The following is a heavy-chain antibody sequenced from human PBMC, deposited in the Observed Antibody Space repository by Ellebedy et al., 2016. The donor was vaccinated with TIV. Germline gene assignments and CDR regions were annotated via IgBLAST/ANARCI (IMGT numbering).Heavy chain of an antibody. J-gene: IGHJ4*02. CDR1: GNTFSNYY. CDR3: AKDVFNGNYWGPFDY. CDR2: ITSTGGST. V-gene: IGHV1-46*01. Sequence: ASVKVSXKASGNTFSNYYMHWVRQAPGQGLEWMGIITSTGGSTNYAQKFQGRLTMTTDTSTSTAYMELRSLRSDDTAVYYCAKDVFNGNYWGPFDYWGQGSLVTVSS. D-gene: IGHD1-26*01.